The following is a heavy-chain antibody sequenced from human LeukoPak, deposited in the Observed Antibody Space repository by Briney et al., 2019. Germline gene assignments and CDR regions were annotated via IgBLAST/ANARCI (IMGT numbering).Heavy chain of an antibody. D-gene: IGHD3-10*01. Sequence: EASVKVSCKASGYTFTGYYMHWVRQAPGQGLEWMGWINPNSGGTNYAQKFQGRVTMTRDTSISTAYMELSRLRSDDTAVYYCARDYYGSGSVIRYFDYWGQGTLVTVSS. V-gene: IGHV1-2*02. CDR1: GYTFTGYY. CDR3: ARDYYGSGSVIRYFDY. J-gene: IGHJ4*02. CDR2: INPNSGGT.